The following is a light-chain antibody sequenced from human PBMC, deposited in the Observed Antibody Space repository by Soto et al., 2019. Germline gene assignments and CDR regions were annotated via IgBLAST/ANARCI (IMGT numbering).Light chain of an antibody. Sequence: DIQMTQSPSTLSASVGDKVTITCRASQSMSSWLAWYQQKPGKAPKLLIYKASILESGVPLRFSGSGSGTEFTLTISSLQPDDFATYYCQQYQSYSHFGQGTKVEIK. J-gene: IGKJ1*01. V-gene: IGKV1-5*03. CDR1: QSMSSW. CDR2: KAS. CDR3: QQYQSYSH.